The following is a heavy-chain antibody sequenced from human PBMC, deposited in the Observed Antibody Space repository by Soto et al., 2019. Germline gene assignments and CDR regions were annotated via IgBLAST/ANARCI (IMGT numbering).Heavy chain of an antibody. CDR2: INPMGGST. CDR3: ARDLAAGDL. CDR1: GYTFINYY. V-gene: IGHV1-46*01. J-gene: IGHJ5*02. Sequence: QEQLVQSGAEVKEPGASVKVSCKASGYTFINYYIHWVRQAHGQGLEWMAIINPMGGSTNYAQEFQGRVTLTSDTSTRTVYMELSSLRFEDTALFYCARDLAAGDLWGQGTLVTVSS. D-gene: IGHD6-13*01.